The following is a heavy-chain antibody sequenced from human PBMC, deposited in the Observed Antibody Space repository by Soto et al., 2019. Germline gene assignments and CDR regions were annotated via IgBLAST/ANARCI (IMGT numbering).Heavy chain of an antibody. D-gene: IGHD2-21*01. CDR3: ARCKQKVIHCAMDV. CDR2: INYDGSSK. Sequence: QVNLVESGGGAVQAGRSLRVSCATSGFIFSAYGMHWVRQAPGKGLEWVAFINYDGSSKFYGESVKGRFTVSRDNSKNTLLLQLNSLRGADTATYYCARCKQKVIHCAMDVWGQGATVTVTS. CDR1: GFIFSAYG. V-gene: IGHV3-33*01. J-gene: IGHJ6*02.